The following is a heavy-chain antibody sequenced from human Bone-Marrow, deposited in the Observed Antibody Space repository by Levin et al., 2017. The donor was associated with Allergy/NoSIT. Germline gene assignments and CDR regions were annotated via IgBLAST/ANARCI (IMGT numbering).Heavy chain of an antibody. J-gene: IGHJ4*02. V-gene: IGHV4-34*01. D-gene: IGHD3-10*01. CDR1: GGSFSGYY. Sequence: TSETLSLTCAVYGGSFSGYYWSWIRQPPGKGLEWIGEINHSGSTNYNPSLKSRVTISVDTSKNQFSLKLSSVTAADTAVYYCARILYYYGSGSDPALYYFDYWGQGTLVTVSS. CDR2: INHSGST. CDR3: ARILYYYGSGSDPALYYFDY.